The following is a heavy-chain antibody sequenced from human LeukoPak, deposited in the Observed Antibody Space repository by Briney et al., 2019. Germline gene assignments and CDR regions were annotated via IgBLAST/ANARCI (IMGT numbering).Heavy chain of an antibody. J-gene: IGHJ3*02. D-gene: IGHD5-24*01. CDR2: IRYDGSDT. V-gene: IGHV3-30*02. CDR1: GFTFSNYD. Sequence: GGSLRLSCAPSGFTFSNYDMHWVRQAPGKGLEWVAFIRYDGSDTYYADSVKGRLTISRDNSKNTLFLHMNSLRPEDTAIFYCAKNRVGHNYADAFEIWGQGTMVTISS. CDR3: AKNRVGHNYADAFEI.